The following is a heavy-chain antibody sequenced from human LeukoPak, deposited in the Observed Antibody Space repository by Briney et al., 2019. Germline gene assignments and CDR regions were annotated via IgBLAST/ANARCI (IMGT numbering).Heavy chain of an antibody. CDR1: GYTFTSYY. J-gene: IGHJ6*03. Sequence: ASVMVSCKASGYTFTSYYMHWVRQAPGQGLEWMGIINPSGGSTSYAQKFQGRVTMTRDTSTSTVYMELSSLRSEDTAVYYCARGKWRVDSSSPSYYYYYMDVWGKGTTVTVSS. CDR3: ARGKWRVDSSSPSYYYYYMDV. D-gene: IGHD6-13*01. V-gene: IGHV1-46*01. CDR2: INPSGGST.